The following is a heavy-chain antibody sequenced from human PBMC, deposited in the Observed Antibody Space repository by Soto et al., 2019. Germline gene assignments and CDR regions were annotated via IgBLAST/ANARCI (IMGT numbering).Heavy chain of an antibody. Sequence: SETLSLTCTVSGGSVSSGSYYCSWIRQPPGKGLEWIGYIYYSVSTNYNPSLKSRVTISVDTSKNQFSLKLSSVTAADTAVYYCASGLARHDHGDYFDYWGQGTRVTVSS. D-gene: IGHD4-17*01. V-gene: IGHV4-61*01. CDR1: GGSVSSGSYY. CDR3: ASGLARHDHGDYFDY. CDR2: IYYSVST. J-gene: IGHJ4*02.